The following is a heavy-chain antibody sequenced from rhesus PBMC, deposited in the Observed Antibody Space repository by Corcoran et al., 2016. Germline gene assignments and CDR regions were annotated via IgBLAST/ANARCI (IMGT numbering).Heavy chain of an antibody. CDR1: GGSFSSYG. CDR2: SNGNSGST. Sequence: QVQLQESGPGLVKPSETLSLTCAVSGGSFSSYGGSWIRQPPGKGLEGNGESNGNSGSTTYNPSLKSRVTISKDASKIQFSLKLSSVTAADTAVYYCARYRGSTGFDYWGQVVLVTVSS. CDR3: ARYRGSTGFDY. J-gene: IGHJ4*01. D-gene: IGHD6-25*01. V-gene: IGHV4-80*01.